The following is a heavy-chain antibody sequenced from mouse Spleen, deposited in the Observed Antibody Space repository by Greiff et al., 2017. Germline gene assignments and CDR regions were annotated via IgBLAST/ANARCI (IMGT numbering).Heavy chain of an antibody. Sequence: QVQLQQPGAELVRPGTSVKLSCKASGYTFTSYWMHWVKQRPGQGLEWIGVIDPSDSYTNYNQKFKGKATLTVDTSSSTAYMQLSSLTSEDSAVYYCARLYYEVASVEYYAMDYWGQGTSVTVSS. CDR1: GYTFTSYW. CDR3: ARLYYEVASVEYYAMDY. D-gene: IGHD1-1*01. V-gene: IGHV1-59*01. CDR2: IDPSDSYT. J-gene: IGHJ4*01.